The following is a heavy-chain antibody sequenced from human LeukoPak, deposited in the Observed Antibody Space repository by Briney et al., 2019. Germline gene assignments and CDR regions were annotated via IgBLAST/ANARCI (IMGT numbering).Heavy chain of an antibody. CDR3: ARVKGDCSSTSFTCYYYYMDV. J-gene: IGHJ6*03. CDR2: ISSSGSTI. V-gene: IGHV3-11*01. CDR1: GFTFSDYY. Sequence: GGSLRLSCAASGFTFSDYYMSWIRQAPGKGLEWVSYISSSGSTIYYADSVKGRFTVSRDNAKNSLYLQMNSLRAEDTAVYYCARVKGDCSSTSFTCYYYYMDVWGKGTTVTVSS. D-gene: IGHD2-2*01.